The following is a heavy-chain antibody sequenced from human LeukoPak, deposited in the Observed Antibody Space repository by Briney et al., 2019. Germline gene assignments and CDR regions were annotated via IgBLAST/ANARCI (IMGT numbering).Heavy chain of an antibody. D-gene: IGHD6-19*01. CDR2: INHSGST. CDR3: ARDSIAVDP. Sequence: SETLSLTCAVYGGSFSGYYWSWIRQPPGKGLEWIGEINHSGSTNYNPSLKSRVTISVDTSKNQFSLKLSSVTAADTAVYYCARDSIAVDPWGQGTLVTASS. V-gene: IGHV4-34*01. J-gene: IGHJ5*02. CDR1: GGSFSGYY.